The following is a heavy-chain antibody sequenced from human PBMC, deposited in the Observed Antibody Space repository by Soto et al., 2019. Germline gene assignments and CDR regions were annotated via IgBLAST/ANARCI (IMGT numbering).Heavy chain of an antibody. Sequence: ASVKVSCKASGYTFTSYDINWVRQATGQGLEWMGWMNPNSGNTGYAQKFQGRVTMTRNTSISTAYMELSSLRSEDTAVYYCASLEIAVAGTDYYGMDAWGQGTTVTVSS. V-gene: IGHV1-8*01. D-gene: IGHD6-19*01. J-gene: IGHJ6*02. CDR2: MNPNSGNT. CDR3: ASLEIAVAGTDYYGMDA. CDR1: GYTFTSYD.